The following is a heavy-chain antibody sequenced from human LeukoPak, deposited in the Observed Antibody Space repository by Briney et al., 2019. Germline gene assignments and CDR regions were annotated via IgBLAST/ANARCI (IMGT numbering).Heavy chain of an antibody. J-gene: IGHJ4*02. CDR1: GYTFTSYG. CDR3: ARDYLPSGSYPFDY. Sequence: ASVKVSCKASGYTFTSYGISWVRQAPGQGLEWMGWISAYNGNTNYAQKLQGRVTMTTDTSTSTAYMELRSLRSDDTAVYYCARDYLPSGSYPFDYWGQGTLVTVSS. D-gene: IGHD1-26*01. V-gene: IGHV1-18*01. CDR2: ISAYNGNT.